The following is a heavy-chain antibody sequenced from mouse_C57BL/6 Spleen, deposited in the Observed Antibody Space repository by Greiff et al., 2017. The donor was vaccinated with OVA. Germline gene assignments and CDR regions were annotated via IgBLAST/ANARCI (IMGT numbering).Heavy chain of an antibody. V-gene: IGHV1-50*01. J-gene: IGHJ2*01. CDR3: ARGGRGTNFDY. CDR1: GYTFTSSW. Sequence: VQLPQPGSELVKPGASVKLSCKASGYTFTSSWMQWVPQRPGQGLEWTGEIDPSDSYTNYNQKVKGKATWTVDTSSSTAYMQLSSLTSEDSAVYYCARGGRGTNFDYWGQGTTLTVSS. D-gene: IGHD1-1*01. CDR2: IDPSDSYT.